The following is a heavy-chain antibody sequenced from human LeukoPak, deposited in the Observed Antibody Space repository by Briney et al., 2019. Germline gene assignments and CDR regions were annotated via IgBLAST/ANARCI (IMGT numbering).Heavy chain of an antibody. CDR1: GFTFSSYS. V-gene: IGHV3-43*02. Sequence: GGSLRLSCAASGFTFSSYSMNWVRQAPGKGLEWVSLISGDGGSTYYADSVKGRFTISRDNSKNSLYLQMNSLRTEDTALYYCAKARITMIVVAGIYDYWGQGTLVTVSS. D-gene: IGHD3-22*01. CDR2: ISGDGGST. CDR3: AKARITMIVVAGIYDY. J-gene: IGHJ4*02.